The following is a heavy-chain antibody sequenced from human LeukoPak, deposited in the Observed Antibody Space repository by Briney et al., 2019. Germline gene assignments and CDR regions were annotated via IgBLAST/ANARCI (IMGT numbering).Heavy chain of an antibody. J-gene: IGHJ6*03. CDR3: ARDHGGSYYYYYYYMDV. D-gene: IGHD1-26*01. V-gene: IGHV3-11*01. Sequence: GGSLRLSCAASGFTFSGYYMSWIRQAPGKGLEWVSYISSSGSTIYYADSVKGRFTISRDNAKNSLYLQMNSLRAEDTAVYYCARDHGGSYYYYYYYMDVWGKGTTVTISS. CDR2: ISSSGSTI. CDR1: GFTFSGYY.